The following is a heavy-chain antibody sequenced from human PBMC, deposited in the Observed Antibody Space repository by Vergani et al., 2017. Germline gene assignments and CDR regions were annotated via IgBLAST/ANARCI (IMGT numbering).Heavy chain of an antibody. V-gene: IGHV5-51*03. J-gene: IGHJ6*03. CDR1: GYSFTSYW. D-gene: IGHD2-2*01. CDR2: IYPGDSDT. Sequence: EVQLVQSGAEVKKPGESLKISCKGSGYSFTSYWIGWVRQMPGKGLEWMGIIYPGDSDTRYSPSFQGQVTISADKSISTAYLQWSSLKASDTALYYCARLGGYCSSTSCPPHMDVWGKGTTVSVS. CDR3: ARLGGYCSSTSCPPHMDV.